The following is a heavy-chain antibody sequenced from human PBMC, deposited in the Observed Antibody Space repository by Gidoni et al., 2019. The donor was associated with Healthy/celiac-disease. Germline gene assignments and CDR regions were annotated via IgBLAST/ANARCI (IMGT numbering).Heavy chain of an antibody. J-gene: IGHJ3*02. V-gene: IGHV3-49*03. Sequence: EVQLVASGGGLVQPGRSLRLSGTAPGFTFGDYAMSWFRQAPGKGLEWVGFIRSKAYGGTTEYAASVKGRFTISRDDSKSIAYLQMNSLKTEDTAVYYCTRVKGMIRDAFDIWGQGTMVTVSS. CDR3: TRVKGMIRDAFDI. CDR2: IRSKAYGGTT. CDR1: GFTFGDYA. D-gene: IGHD3-22*01.